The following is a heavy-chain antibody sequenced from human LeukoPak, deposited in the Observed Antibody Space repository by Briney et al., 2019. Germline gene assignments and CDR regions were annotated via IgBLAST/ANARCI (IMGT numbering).Heavy chain of an antibody. CDR1: GFTFSSYA. V-gene: IGHV3-23*01. Sequence: GGSLRLSCAASGFTFSSYAMRWVRQAPGKGLEWVSTISGSGGSTYYADSVKGRFTISRDNSKNTLYLQMNSLRAEDTAVYYCAKDRVVVTGAVYWGQGTLVTVSS. CDR2: ISGSGGST. J-gene: IGHJ4*02. CDR3: AKDRVVVTGAVY. D-gene: IGHD2-21*02.